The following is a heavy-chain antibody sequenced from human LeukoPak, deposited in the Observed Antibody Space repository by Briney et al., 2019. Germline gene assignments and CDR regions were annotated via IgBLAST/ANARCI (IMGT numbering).Heavy chain of an antibody. CDR3: AKDYDSSGYYYVMYYFDY. J-gene: IGHJ4*02. CDR1: GFTFSSYG. D-gene: IGHD3-22*01. CDR2: IRYDGSNK. Sequence: GGSLRLSCAASGFTFSSYGMHWVRQAPGKGLEWVAFIRYDGSNKYYADSVKGRFTISRDNSKNTLYLQMYSLRAEDTAVYYCAKDYDSSGYYYVMYYFDYWGQGTLVTVSS. V-gene: IGHV3-30*02.